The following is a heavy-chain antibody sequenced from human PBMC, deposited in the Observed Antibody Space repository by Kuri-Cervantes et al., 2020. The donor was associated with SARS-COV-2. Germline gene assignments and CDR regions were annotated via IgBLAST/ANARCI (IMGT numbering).Heavy chain of an antibody. V-gene: IGHV4-39*01. CDR1: RGSINRSPYF. J-gene: IGHJ4*02. CDR2: ILYTGNT. D-gene: IGHD3-22*01. CDR3: ARLFYDSSGYYGYFDY. Sequence: SETLSLTCTVSRGSINRSPYFWGWIRQPPGKALEWIGSILYTGNTPYTPSLHSRVIMSVDTSKNQFSLNLTSVTAADTAVYYCARLFYDSSGYYGYFDYWGQGTLVTVSS.